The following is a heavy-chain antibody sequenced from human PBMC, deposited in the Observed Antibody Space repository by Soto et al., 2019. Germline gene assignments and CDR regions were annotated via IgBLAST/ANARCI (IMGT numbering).Heavy chain of an antibody. CDR1: DTTHW. V-gene: IGHV5-51*01. CDR2: IYPGDSDT. CDR3: ARLVNYYFGMDV. J-gene: IGHJ6*02. Sequence: GESLKISCKASDTTHWIGWVRQKPGKGLEWMGIIYPGDSDTKYSPSFQGQVTISVDKSISTAYLHWSSLKASDTATYYCARLVNYYFGMDVWGRGTTVTVS.